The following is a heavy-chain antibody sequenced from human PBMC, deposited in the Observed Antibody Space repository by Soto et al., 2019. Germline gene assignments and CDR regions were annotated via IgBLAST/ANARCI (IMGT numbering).Heavy chain of an antibody. CDR3: AKDRTFGPPLVRFDS. J-gene: IGHJ4*02. CDR1: GFTFSVYA. Sequence: EVQLVESGGGLVQPGGSLRLSCGASGFTFSVYAMTWVRQAPGKGLEWVSAISGNGGSTYYADSVKGRFTISRDNSKNTLHLQMNSLRVEDTAVYYCAKDRTFGPPLVRFDSWGEGNLVTLAS. D-gene: IGHD6-6*01. CDR2: ISGNGGST. V-gene: IGHV3-23*04.